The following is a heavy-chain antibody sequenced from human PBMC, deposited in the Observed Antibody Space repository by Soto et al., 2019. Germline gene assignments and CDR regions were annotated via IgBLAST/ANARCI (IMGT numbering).Heavy chain of an antibody. CDR1: KISINNYL. Sequence: PGASLRLSCAASKISINNYLMRCVRQAPWKGLEWLGNIRGDGHGTRYVDSVKGRVAISRDNALNSLSLQMNSLRVEDTAIYYCVRDGAVCSGSDCVRHFSYWGQGT. CDR3: VRDGAVCSGSDCVRHFSY. V-gene: IGHV3-7*03. J-gene: IGHJ4*02. D-gene: IGHD6-25*01. CDR2: IRGDGHGT.